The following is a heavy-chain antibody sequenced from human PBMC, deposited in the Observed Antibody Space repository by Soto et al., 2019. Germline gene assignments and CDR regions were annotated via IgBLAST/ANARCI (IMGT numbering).Heavy chain of an antibody. J-gene: IGHJ3*02. Sequence: SETLSLTCTVSGGSISSSSYYWGWIRQPPGKGLEWIGSIYYSGSTYYNPSLKSRVTISVDTSKNQFSLKLSSVTAADTAVYYSARRDCSGGSCYNAFDIWGKGTMVTVAS. D-gene: IGHD2-15*01. V-gene: IGHV4-39*01. CDR3: ARRDCSGGSCYNAFDI. CDR2: IYYSGST. CDR1: GGSISSSSYY.